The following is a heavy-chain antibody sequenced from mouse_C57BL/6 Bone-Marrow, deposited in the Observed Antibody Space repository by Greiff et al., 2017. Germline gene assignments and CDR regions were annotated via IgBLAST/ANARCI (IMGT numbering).Heavy chain of an antibody. CDR3: TTGVYYRKRYYARDY. Sequence: EVQLQQSGAELVRPGASVKLSCTASGFNIKDDYMHWVKQRPEQGLEWIGWIDPENGDTEYASKFQGKATITADTSSNTAYLQLSSLTSEDTAVYYCTTGVYYRKRYYARDYWGQGTSVTVSS. CDR1: GFNIKDDY. CDR2: IDPENGDT. V-gene: IGHV14-4*01. J-gene: IGHJ4*01. D-gene: IGHD2-14*01.